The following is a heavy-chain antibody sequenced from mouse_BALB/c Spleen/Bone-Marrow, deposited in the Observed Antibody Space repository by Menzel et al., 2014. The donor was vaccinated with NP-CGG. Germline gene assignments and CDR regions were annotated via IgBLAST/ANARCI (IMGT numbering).Heavy chain of an antibody. V-gene: IGHV1S29*02. J-gene: IGHJ2*01. D-gene: IGHD1-1*02. Sequence: VQLQQSGPELVKPGASVKISCKASGYTFTDYNMHWVKQSHGKSLEWIGYIYPNNGGTGYNQKFKSMATVTADNSSSTAYMELRSLTSEDSAVYYCARRGSPYYFDYWGQGTTLTVSS. CDR1: GYTFTDYN. CDR3: ARRGSPYYFDY. CDR2: IYPNNGGT.